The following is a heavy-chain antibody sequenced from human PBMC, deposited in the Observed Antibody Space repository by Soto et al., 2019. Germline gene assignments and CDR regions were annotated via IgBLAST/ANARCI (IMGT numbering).Heavy chain of an antibody. CDR1: GGSFSGYY. Sequence: QVQLQQWGAGPLRPLETLSLTCGVSGGSFSGYYWAWIRQSPGKGLEWIGEINDRGSINYNPSLKIRVSISDDTSKNHYSLNLRSVTAADTAVYYCARESHDILTGPPWVWYFDLWGRGTLVTVSS. V-gene: IGHV4-34*01. D-gene: IGHD3-9*01. CDR3: ARESHDILTGPPWVWYFDL. CDR2: INDRGSI. J-gene: IGHJ2*01.